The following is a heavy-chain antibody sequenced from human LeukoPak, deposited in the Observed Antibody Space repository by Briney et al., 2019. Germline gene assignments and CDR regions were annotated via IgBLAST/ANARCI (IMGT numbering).Heavy chain of an antibody. V-gene: IGHV3-23*01. CDR1: GFTFGDYA. CDR3: AELGITMIGGV. J-gene: IGHJ6*04. CDR2: ISGSDGST. D-gene: IGHD3-10*02. Sequence: GGSLRLSCTASGFTFGDYAMSWVRQAPGKGLEWVSAISGSDGSTWYADSVKGRFTISRDNSKNSLYLQMNSLRAEDTAVYYCAELGITMIGGVWGKGTTVTISS.